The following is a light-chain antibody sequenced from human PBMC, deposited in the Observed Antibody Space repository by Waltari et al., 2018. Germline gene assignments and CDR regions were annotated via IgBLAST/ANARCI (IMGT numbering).Light chain of an antibody. CDR1: NIGSKS. J-gene: IGLJ2*01. CDR3: QVWDTSSDHVV. CDR2: NDS. Sequence: SYVLTQAPSVSVAPGKTARITCGGNNIGSKSVHWYQQKPGQAPVLVIYNDSHRPSGMPERFSGSSNGNTDTLTISRVEGGDEADYYCQVWDTSSDHVVFGGGTKLTVL. V-gene: IGLV3-21*04.